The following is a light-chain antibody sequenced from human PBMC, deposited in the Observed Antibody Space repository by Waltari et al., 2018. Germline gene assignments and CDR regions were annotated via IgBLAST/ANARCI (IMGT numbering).Light chain of an antibody. CDR2: AVS. Sequence: QSALTQPASLSGSPGQSLTLSCTGTSGDVGFYNSLSWYQQHPGKAPRPIIYAVSERPSGVSNRFSGSKSGNTASLTISGLQAEDEADYYCNSYTGSSSWVFGGGTKLTVL. V-gene: IGLV2-14*03. CDR3: NSYTGSSSWV. J-gene: IGLJ3*02. CDR1: SGDVGFYNS.